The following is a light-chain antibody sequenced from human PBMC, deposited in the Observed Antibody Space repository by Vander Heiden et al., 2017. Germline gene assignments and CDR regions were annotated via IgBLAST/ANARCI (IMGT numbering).Light chain of an antibody. CDR3: SSYTKSSTLVI. J-gene: IGLJ2*01. CDR1: SSDGSSSDVGAYNF. V-gene: IGLV2-14*01. Sequence: QSALPQPASVSGSPGQSITISCTGTSSDGSSSDVGAYNFVSWYQQHPGKAPALMIYEVSKRPSGVSSRFSGSKSGNTASLTISGLQAEDEADYYCSSYTKSSTLVIFGGGTRVTVL. CDR2: EVS.